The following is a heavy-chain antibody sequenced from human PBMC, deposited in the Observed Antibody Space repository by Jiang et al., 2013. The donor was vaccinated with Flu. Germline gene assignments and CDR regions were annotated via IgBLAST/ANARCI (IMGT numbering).Heavy chain of an antibody. J-gene: IGHJ4*02. CDR3: AREPIVLEGRGNY. D-gene: IGHD3-3*01. CDR1: GGSISSSSYY. Sequence: GPGLVKPSETLSLTCTVSGGSISSSSYYWGWIRQPPGKGLEWIGSIYYSGSTYYNPSLKSRVTISVDTSKNQFSLKLSSVTAADTAVYYCAREPIVLEGRGNYWGQGTLVTGLL. CDR2: IYYSGST. V-gene: IGHV4-39*02.